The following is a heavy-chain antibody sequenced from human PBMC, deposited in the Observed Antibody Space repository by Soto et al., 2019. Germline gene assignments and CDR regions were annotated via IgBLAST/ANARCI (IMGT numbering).Heavy chain of an antibody. V-gene: IGHV4-59*12. J-gene: IGHJ1*01. D-gene: IGHD6-13*01. CDR3: AKYSSSWSKYVQH. CDR2: IYYSGKT. CDR1: GGSISSYY. Sequence: SETLSLTCTVSGGSISSYYWSWIRQPPGKGLEWIGYIYYSGKTYYNPSLKSRVTISVDTSKNQFSLKLSSVIAADTAVYYCAKYSSSWSKYVQHWGRGTLVTVSS.